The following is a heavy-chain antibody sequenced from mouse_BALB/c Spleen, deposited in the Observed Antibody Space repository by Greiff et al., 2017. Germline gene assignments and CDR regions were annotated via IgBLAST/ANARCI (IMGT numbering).Heavy chain of an antibody. D-gene: IGHD4-1*02. J-gene: IGHJ4*01. CDR2: IDPANGNT. CDR3: ARRKVPTGTDAMDY. Sequence: VQLQQSGAELVKPGASVKLSCTASGFNIKDTYMHWVKQRPEQGLEWIGRIDPANGNTKYDPKFQGKATITADTSSNTAYLQLSSLTSEDTAVYYCARRKVPTGTDAMDYWGQGTSVTVSS. CDR1: GFNIKDTY. V-gene: IGHV14-3*02.